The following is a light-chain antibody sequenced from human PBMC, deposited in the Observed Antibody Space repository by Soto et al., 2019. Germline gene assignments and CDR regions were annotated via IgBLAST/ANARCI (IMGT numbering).Light chain of an antibody. V-gene: IGLV3-21*01. CDR3: QVWDSSSDHVV. Sequence: SYELTQPPSVSVAPGKTARITCGGNNIGSKSVHWYQQKPGQAPVLVIYSDSDRPSGIPERFSGSNSGNTATLTISRVEAGDEADYYCQVWDSSSDHVVFGGGTQLTVL. CDR2: SDS. J-gene: IGLJ2*01. CDR1: NIGSKS.